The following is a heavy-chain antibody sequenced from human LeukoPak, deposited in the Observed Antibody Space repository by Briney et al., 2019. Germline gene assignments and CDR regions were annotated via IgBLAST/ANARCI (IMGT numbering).Heavy chain of an antibody. CDR3: ASSGYCSSTSCYIGY. CDR2: IYHSGST. V-gene: IGHV4-38-2*02. D-gene: IGHD2-2*02. CDR1: GYSISSGYY. Sequence: SETLSLTCTVSGYSISSGYYWGWIRQPPGKGLEWIGSIYHSGSTYYNPSLKSRVTISVDTSKNQFSLKLSSVTAADTAVYYCASSGYCSSTSCYIGYWGQGTLVTVSS. J-gene: IGHJ4*02.